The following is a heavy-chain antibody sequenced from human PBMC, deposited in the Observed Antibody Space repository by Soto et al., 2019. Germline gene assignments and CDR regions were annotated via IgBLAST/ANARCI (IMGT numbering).Heavy chain of an antibody. V-gene: IGHV3-30*18. CDR2: ISYDGSNK. D-gene: IGHD6-6*01. CDR1: GFTFSSYG. J-gene: IGHJ4*02. CDR3: AKDSSSSRRRWVEDFDY. Sequence: QVQLVESGGGVVQPGRSLRLSCAASGFTFSSYGMHWVRQAPGKGLEWVAVISYDGSNKYYADSVKGRFTISRDNSKNTLYLQMNSLRAEDTAVYYCAKDSSSSRRRWVEDFDYWGQGTLVTVSS.